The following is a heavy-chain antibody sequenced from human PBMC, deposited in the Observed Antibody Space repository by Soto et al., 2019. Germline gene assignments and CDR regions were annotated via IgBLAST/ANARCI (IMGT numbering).Heavy chain of an antibody. CDR3: ARGGVSTRTFDY. Sequence: AGEPLKISCKGSGYNFAGYWIAWVRQMPGKGLELMGIIYPSDSDTRYRPSFQGQVTISADKSISSAYLQWSSLRASDTAMYYCARGGVSTRTFDYWGQGTPVTVSS. J-gene: IGHJ4*02. CDR1: GYNFAGYW. CDR2: IYPSDSDT. D-gene: IGHD3-3*01. V-gene: IGHV5-51*01.